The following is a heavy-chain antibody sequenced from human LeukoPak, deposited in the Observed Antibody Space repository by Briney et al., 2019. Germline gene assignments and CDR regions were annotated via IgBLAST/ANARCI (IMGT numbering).Heavy chain of an antibody. V-gene: IGHV1-46*01. J-gene: IGHJ5*02. CDR3: ARAWRYTDWFDP. D-gene: IGHD1-14*01. Sequence: ASVKVSCKASGYTFTSYYMHWVRQAPGQGLEWMGVINPSDGSTTYAQKFQGRVTVTRDTSTSTVYMELSSLRSEDTAVYYCARAWRYTDWFDPWSQGTLVTVSS. CDR2: INPSDGST. CDR1: GYTFTSYY.